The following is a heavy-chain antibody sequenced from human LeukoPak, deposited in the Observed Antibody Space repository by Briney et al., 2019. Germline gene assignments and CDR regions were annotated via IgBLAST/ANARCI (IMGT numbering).Heavy chain of an antibody. CDR2: ISGTSSHI. V-gene: IGHV3-21*01. CDR3: ATVRSPFSGSYPGYFDY. D-gene: IGHD1-26*01. Sequence: PGGSLRLSCAASGFTFSSYSMNWVRQAPGKGLEWVSYISGTSSHIYYADSVKGRFTISRDNAKNSLYLQMNSLRAEDTAMYYCATVRSPFSGSYPGYFDYWGQGTQVTVSS. CDR1: GFTFSSYS. J-gene: IGHJ4*02.